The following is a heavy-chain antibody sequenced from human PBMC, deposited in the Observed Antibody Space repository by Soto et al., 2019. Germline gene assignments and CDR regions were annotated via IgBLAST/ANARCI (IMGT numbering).Heavy chain of an antibody. D-gene: IGHD6-13*01. J-gene: IGHJ5*02. CDR3: ARGGANQAAAAAKWFDT. Sequence: XETLSLSCAVYGGSFSDDYWSWIRQPPGTGLVWIGEINNRGSTNYNSSLKSRVTISVDTSKNQFSLKLTSVTAADTAVYYCARGGANQAAAAAKWFDTWGQGTLVTVSS. V-gene: IGHV4-34*01. CDR1: GGSFSDDY. CDR2: INNRGST.